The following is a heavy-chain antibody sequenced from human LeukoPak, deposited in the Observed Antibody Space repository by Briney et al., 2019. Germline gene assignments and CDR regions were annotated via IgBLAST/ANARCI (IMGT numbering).Heavy chain of an antibody. CDR3: SRGFGLDD. CDR2: IYSGGPT. CDR1: GLTVVNNY. V-gene: IGHV3-53*01. Sequence: GGSLRLSCAASGLTVVNNYMSWVRQAPGKGLEWVSIIYSGGPTYYADSVRGRFTISRDNSKNTLYLQMNSLTVDDTAVYYCSRGFGLDDWGLGTLVTVSS. D-gene: IGHD3-10*01. J-gene: IGHJ4*02.